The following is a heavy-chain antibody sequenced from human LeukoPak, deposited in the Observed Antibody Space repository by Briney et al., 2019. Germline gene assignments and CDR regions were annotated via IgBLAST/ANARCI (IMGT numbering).Heavy chain of an antibody. J-gene: IGHJ4*02. CDR1: GFTFSSYG. CDR3: ARDAGAVAAPNDY. V-gene: IGHV3-30*02. CDR2: IRYDGSNK. Sequence: PGGSLRLSCAASGFTFSSYGMHWVRQAPGKGLEWVAFIRYDGSNKYYADSVKGRFTISRDNSKNTLYLQMNSLRAEDTAVYYCARDAGAVAAPNDYWGQGTLVTVSS. D-gene: IGHD6-19*01.